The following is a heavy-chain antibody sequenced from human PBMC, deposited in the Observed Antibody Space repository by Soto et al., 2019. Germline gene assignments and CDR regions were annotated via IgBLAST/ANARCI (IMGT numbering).Heavy chain of an antibody. J-gene: IGHJ3*02. D-gene: IGHD1-1*01. CDR2: INPNSGGT. V-gene: IGHV1-2*04. Sequence: AASVKVSCKASGYTFTGYYMHWVRQAPGQGLEWMGWINPNSGGTNYAQKFQGWVTMTRDTSISTAYMELSRLRSDDTAVYYCASGTGTALGAFDIWGQGTMVTVSS. CDR1: GYTFTGYY. CDR3: ASGTGTALGAFDI.